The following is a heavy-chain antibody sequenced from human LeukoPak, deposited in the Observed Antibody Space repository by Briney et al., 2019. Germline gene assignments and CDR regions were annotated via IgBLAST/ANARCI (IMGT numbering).Heavy chain of an antibody. CDR1: GGSVSRGGDY. D-gene: IGHD3-10*01. CDR3: ASRTPNLGDSGTGSSYYYYYGVDV. J-gene: IGHJ6*02. CDR2: MFCGGGT. V-gene: IGHV4-31*03. Sequence: SETLSLTCTVSGGSVSRGGDYWTWIRQHPGEGLEWIVYMFCGGGTYYNPSLKSRVTMSVDTSKNQFSLTLTSVTAADTAVYYCASRTPNLGDSGTGSSYYYYYGVDVWGQGTSVTVSS.